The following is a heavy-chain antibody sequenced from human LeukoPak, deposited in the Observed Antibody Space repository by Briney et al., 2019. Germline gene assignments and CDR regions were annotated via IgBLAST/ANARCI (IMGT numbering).Heavy chain of an antibody. J-gene: IGHJ5*02. V-gene: IGHV4-38-2*02. CDR1: GYSISSGHY. CDR3: ASHSSYVSPFRS. Sequence: SETLSLTCTVSGYSISSGHYWGWIRQSPGKGLEWIGSIFHSGDTYHNPSLKSRVTISVDTSKNQFSLKLSSVTAADTAVYYCASHSSYVSPFRSWGRGPLVTVSP. D-gene: IGHD3-10*02. CDR2: IFHSGDT.